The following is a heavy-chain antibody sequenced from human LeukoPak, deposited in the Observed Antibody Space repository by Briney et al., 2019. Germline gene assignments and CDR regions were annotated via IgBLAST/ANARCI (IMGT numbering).Heavy chain of an antibody. CDR1: GGSFSGYY. J-gene: IGHJ3*02. CDR2: INHSGST. V-gene: IGHV4-34*01. Sequence: SETLSLTCAVYGGSFSGYYWSWIRQLPGKGLEWIGEINHSGSTNYNPSLKSRVTISVDTSKNQFSLKLSSVTAADTAVYYCARDLYSSRTNDAFVIWGQGTMVTVSS. D-gene: IGHD6-13*01. CDR3: ARDLYSSRTNDAFVI.